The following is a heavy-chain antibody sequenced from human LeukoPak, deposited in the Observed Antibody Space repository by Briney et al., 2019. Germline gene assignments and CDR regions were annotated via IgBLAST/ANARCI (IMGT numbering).Heavy chain of an antibody. D-gene: IGHD5-18*01. V-gene: IGHV1-2*06. J-gene: IGHJ6*02. CDR2: INPNSGGT. Sequence: ASVKVSCKASGYTFTAYYMHWVRQAPGQGLEWMARINPNSGGTNYAQKFQGRVTMTRDTSISTAYMELSRLRSEDTAVYYCARDSAAVDTAMDYYSYGMDVWGQGTTVTVSS. CDR1: GYTFTAYY. CDR3: ARDSAAVDTAMDYYSYGMDV.